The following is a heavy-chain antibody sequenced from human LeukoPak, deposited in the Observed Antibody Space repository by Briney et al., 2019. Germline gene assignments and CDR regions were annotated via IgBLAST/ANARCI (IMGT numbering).Heavy chain of an antibody. V-gene: IGHV3-13*04. D-gene: IGHD2-15*01. J-gene: IGHJ6*02. Sequence: GGSLRLSCAASGFTFSTYDMHWVRQAPGKGLEWVSGINPAGDTYYPGSVKGRFTISREDAKNSFYLQMNNLRAGDTAVYYCARGDCSGGSCSSIDVWGQGTTVTVSS. CDR2: INPAGDT. CDR3: ARGDCSGGSCSSIDV. CDR1: GFTFSTYD.